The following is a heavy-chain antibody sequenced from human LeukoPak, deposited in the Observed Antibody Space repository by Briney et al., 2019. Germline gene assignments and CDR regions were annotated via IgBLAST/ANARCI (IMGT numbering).Heavy chain of an antibody. J-gene: IGHJ3*02. Sequence: SETLSLTCTVSGGSISSYYWSWIRQPPGKGLEWIGYIYYSGSTNYNPSLKSRVTISVDTSKNQFSLKLSSVTAADTAVYYCARHSQYQLPPNDAFDIWGQGTMVTVSS. CDR2: IYYSGST. CDR3: ARHSQYQLPPNDAFDI. D-gene: IGHD2-2*01. V-gene: IGHV4-59*08. CDR1: GGSISSYY.